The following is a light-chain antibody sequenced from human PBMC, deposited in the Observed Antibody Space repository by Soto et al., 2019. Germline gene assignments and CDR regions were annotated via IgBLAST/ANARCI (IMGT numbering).Light chain of an antibody. J-gene: IGKJ1*01. CDR3: QHYNSDSEA. CDR2: KAS. CDR1: QTISSW. V-gene: IGKV1-5*03. Sequence: DIQMTQSPSTLSGSVGDRVTITCRASQTISSWLAWYQQKPGKAPKLLIYKASTLKSGVPSRFSGSGSGTEFTLTISRLQPDDFATYYCQHYNSDSEAFGQGTKVDIK.